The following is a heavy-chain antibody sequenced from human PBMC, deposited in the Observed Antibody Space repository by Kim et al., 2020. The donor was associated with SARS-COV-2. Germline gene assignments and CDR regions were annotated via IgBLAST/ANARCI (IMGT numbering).Heavy chain of an antibody. CDR1: GFTFRGYA. V-gene: IGHV3-30-3*01. CDR3: ARMINMIVMANDAFDV. D-gene: IGHD3-22*01. Sequence: GGSLRLSCVASGFTFRGYAMHWVRQAPGKGLEWVAVISYEGDNTYYANTVRGRFTLSRDNSKNILYLQMNSLRGEDTAVYYCARMINMIVMANDAFDVWGQGTMVSVSP. CDR2: ISYEGDNT. J-gene: IGHJ3*01.